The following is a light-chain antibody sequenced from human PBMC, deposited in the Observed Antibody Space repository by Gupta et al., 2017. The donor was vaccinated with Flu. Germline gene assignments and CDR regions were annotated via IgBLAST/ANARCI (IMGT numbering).Light chain of an antibody. CDR3: QTWDTVDQV. Sequence: LAVTQSPSASASLAGSVNLSCPLSSGHPNFAIAWHQQQPQKGPRYVMRINGDGSHKKGAGIPDRFSGSSSAAERYLTISSLQFEDEGDYFWQTWDTVDQVFGGGTKVTVL. CDR2: INGDGSH. V-gene: IGLV4-69*01. CDR1: SGHPNFA. J-gene: IGLJ2*01.